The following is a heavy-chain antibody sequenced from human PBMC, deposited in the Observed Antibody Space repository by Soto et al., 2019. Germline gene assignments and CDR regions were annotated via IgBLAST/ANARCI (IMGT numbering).Heavy chain of an antibody. V-gene: IGHV1-18*01. Sequence: ASVKVSCKASGYTFTSYGISWVRQAPGQGLEWMGWISAYNGNTKYAQKLQGRVTMTTDTSTSTAYMELRSLRSDDTAVYYCARVKGSGWLNGFDPWGHGTPVTGSS. J-gene: IGHJ5*02. CDR3: ARVKGSGWLNGFDP. D-gene: IGHD6-19*01. CDR2: ISAYNGNT. CDR1: GYTFTSYG.